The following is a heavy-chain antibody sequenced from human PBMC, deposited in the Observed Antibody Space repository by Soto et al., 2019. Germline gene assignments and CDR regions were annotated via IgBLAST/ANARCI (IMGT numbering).Heavy chain of an antibody. Sequence: GGSLRLSCAASGFTFSSYGMHWVRQAPGKGLEWVAVIWYDGSNKYYADSVKGRFTISGDNSKNTLYLQMNSLRAEDTAVYYCARDTDVDTAMVTGPPSGYWGQGTLVTVSS. CDR2: IWYDGSNK. D-gene: IGHD5-18*01. J-gene: IGHJ4*02. V-gene: IGHV3-33*01. CDR1: GFTFSSYG. CDR3: ARDTDVDTAMVTGPPSGY.